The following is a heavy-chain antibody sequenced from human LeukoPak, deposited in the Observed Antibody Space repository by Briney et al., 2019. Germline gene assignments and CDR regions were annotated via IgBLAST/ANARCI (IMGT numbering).Heavy chain of an antibody. Sequence: GGSLRLSCAASGFTFSSYAMHWVRQAPGKGLEYVSAISSNGGSTYYTNSVKGRFTISRDNSKNTLYLQMGSLRAEDMAVYYCARDGADCSSTSCKSLFDYYYMDVWGKGTTVTVSS. D-gene: IGHD2-2*01. CDR3: ARDGADCSSTSCKSLFDYYYMDV. J-gene: IGHJ6*03. CDR1: GFTFSSYA. CDR2: ISSNGGST. V-gene: IGHV3-64*01.